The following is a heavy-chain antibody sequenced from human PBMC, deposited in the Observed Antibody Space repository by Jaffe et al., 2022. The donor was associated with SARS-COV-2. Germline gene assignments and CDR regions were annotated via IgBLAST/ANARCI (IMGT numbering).Heavy chain of an antibody. V-gene: IGHV1-8*01. J-gene: IGHJ6*03. Sequence: QVQLVQSGAEVKKSGASVKVSCKASGYTFTSYDINWVRQATGQGLEWMGWMNANSGNTDYAQKFQGRVTMTRNTSISTAYMELTSLRYEDTAVYYCARGQRQAGGTNIKRLYYSYMDVWGKGTTVTVSS. D-gene: IGHD1-1*01. CDR1: GYTFTSYD. CDR2: MNANSGNT. CDR3: ARGQRQAGGTNIKRLYYSYMDV.